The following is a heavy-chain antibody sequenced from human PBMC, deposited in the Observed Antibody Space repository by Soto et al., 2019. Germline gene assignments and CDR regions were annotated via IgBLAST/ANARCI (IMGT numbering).Heavy chain of an antibody. CDR1: GYTFTSYS. V-gene: IGHV1-18*04. J-gene: IGHJ4*02. CDR3: ARDREGDGDYFH. Sequence: QVQLVQSGAEAKKPGASVKVSCKASGYTFTSYSISWVRQAPGQGLEWMGWISAYNGNRKNAQKLQGRVTLTTDTSTSTAYMELRSLSSDDTAVYYCARDREGDGDYFHWGQGTLVTVSS. CDR2: ISAYNGNR. D-gene: IGHD4-17*01.